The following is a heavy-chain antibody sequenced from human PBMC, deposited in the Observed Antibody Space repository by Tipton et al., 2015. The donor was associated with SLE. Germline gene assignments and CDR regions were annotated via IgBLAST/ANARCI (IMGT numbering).Heavy chain of an antibody. D-gene: IGHD3-10*01. J-gene: IGHJ3*02. CDR3: ARGRGWDAFDI. V-gene: IGHV4-61*08. CDR2: IYYSGYT. CDR1: GGSISSGGYY. Sequence: LRLSCTVSGGSISSGGYYWSWIRQHPGKGLEWIGYIYYSGYTNYNPSLKSRVTISVDTSKNQFSLKLSSVTAADTAVYYCARGRGWDAFDIWGQGTMVTVSS.